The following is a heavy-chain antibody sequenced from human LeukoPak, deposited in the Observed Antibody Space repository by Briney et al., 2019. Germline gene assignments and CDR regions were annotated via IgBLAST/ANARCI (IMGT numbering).Heavy chain of an antibody. Sequence: SETLSLTCTVSGGSISSYYWSWIRQPPGKGLEWIGYIYYSGSTNYNPSLKSRVTISVDTSKNQFSLKLSPVTAADTAVYYCARTTYYVFWSGYFFDYWGQGTLVTVSS. CDR2: IYYSGST. V-gene: IGHV4-59*01. CDR1: GGSISSYY. J-gene: IGHJ4*02. CDR3: ARTTYYVFWSGYFFDY. D-gene: IGHD3-3*01.